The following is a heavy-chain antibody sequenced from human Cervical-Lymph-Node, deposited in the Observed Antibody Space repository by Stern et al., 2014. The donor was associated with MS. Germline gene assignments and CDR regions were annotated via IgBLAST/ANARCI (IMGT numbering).Heavy chain of an antibody. V-gene: IGHV3-30*03. J-gene: IGHJ4*02. D-gene: IGHD3-22*01. CDR3: ARGTSHYDSSGTDF. Sequence: VQLVESGGGVVQPGTSLRLSCEASGFTFSSYGMHWVRQAPGKGLGWGAVFSYDGISKYYADSVSGRFTLSRDNSKNTLYLQMDSLRAGDTAVYYCARGTSHYDSSGTDFWGQGTLVTVSS. CDR2: FSYDGISK. CDR1: GFTFSSYG.